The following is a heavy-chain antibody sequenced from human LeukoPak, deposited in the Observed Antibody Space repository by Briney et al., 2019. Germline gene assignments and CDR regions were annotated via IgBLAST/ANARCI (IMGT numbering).Heavy chain of an antibody. V-gene: IGHV3-9*01. CDR3: ARSLFWDILAPGAFDI. Sequence: GGSLRLSCAASGFTFDDYAMHWVRQAPGKGLEWVSGISWNSFTIGYADSVKGRFTISRDNAKNSLYLQMNSLRAEDTAVYYCARSLFWDILAPGAFDIWGQGTMVTVSS. D-gene: IGHD3-9*01. CDR1: GFTFDDYA. J-gene: IGHJ3*02. CDR2: ISWNSFTI.